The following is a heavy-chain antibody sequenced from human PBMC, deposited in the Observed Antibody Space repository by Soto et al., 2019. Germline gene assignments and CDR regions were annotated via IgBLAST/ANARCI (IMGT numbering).Heavy chain of an antibody. CDR2: ISGSGGST. D-gene: IGHD3-10*01. J-gene: IGHJ4*02. CDR3: AKGIYGSGSYPTFDY. CDR1: GFTLSSYA. Sequence: GGSLRLSCAASGFTLSSYAMSWVRQAPGKGLEWVSAISGSGGSTYYADSVKGRFTISRDNSKNTLYLQMNSLRAEDTAVYYCAKGIYGSGSYPTFDYWGQGTLVTVSS. V-gene: IGHV3-23*01.